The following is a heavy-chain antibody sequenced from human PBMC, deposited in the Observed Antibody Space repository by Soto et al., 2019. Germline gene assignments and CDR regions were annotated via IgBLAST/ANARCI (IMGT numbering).Heavy chain of an antibody. Sequence: ASVKVSCKTSGYTFTNYVVDWVRQAPGQGLEWMGWINSGNGNTKYSEKFQGRVTITRDTSASTTYMELNSLTSEDTAVYYCARGLTIFGVVIGYWGQGTLVTVSS. CDR2: INSGNGNT. V-gene: IGHV1-3*01. CDR3: ARGLTIFGVVIGY. D-gene: IGHD3-3*01. J-gene: IGHJ4*02. CDR1: GYTFTNYV.